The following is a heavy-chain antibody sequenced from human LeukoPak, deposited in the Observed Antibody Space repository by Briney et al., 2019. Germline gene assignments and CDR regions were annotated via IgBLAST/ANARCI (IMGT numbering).Heavy chain of an antibody. D-gene: IGHD2-2*02. CDR2: IKQDGSEK. V-gene: IGHV3-7*01. J-gene: IGHJ4*02. CDR3: ARDGPILYHDY. CDR1: GFTFSSYW. Sequence: GGSLRLSCAASGFTFSSYWMSWVRQAPGKGLEWVANIKQDGSEKYYVDSVKGRFTISRDNAKNSLYLQMNSLRAEDTTVYYCARDGPILYHDYWGQGTLVTVSS.